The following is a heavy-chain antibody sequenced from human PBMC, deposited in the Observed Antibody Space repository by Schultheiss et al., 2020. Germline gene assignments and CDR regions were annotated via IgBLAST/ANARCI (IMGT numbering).Heavy chain of an antibody. CDR3: AREPLTMVRDFQIDP. V-gene: IGHV3-74*01. CDR1: GFTFSSYW. J-gene: IGHJ5*02. D-gene: IGHD3-10*01. CDR2: INSDGSST. Sequence: GESLKISCAASGFTFSSYWMHWVRQAPGKGLVWVSRINSDGSSTSYADSVKGRFTISRDNAKNTLYLQMNSLRAEDTAVYYCAREPLTMVRDFQIDPWGQGPLVTVSS.